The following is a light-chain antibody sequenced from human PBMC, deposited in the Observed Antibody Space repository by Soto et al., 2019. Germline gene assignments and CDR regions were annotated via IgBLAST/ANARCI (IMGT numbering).Light chain of an antibody. CDR1: QSISTW. CDR2: KAS. CDR3: QEYTADPRT. V-gene: IGKV1-5*03. Sequence: DIQITQSPSTLSTSVGDRVTITCRASQSISTWLAWYQQKPGKAPKLLIYKASTLESGVPSRFSGSGSGTDFTLTISSLQADDFATYYCQEYTADPRTFGQGTKVDIK. J-gene: IGKJ1*01.